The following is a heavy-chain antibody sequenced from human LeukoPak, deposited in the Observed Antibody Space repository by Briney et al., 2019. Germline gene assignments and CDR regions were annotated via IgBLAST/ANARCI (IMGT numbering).Heavy chain of an antibody. V-gene: IGHV1-69*13. CDR2: IIPIFGTA. CDR1: GYAFTEYA. D-gene: IGHD2-15*01. J-gene: IGHJ6*02. CDR3: ARGAVVVVADFDYYYGMDV. Sequence: SVKVSCTASGYAFTEYAMNWVRQAPGQGLEWMGGIIPIFGTANYAQKFQGRVTITADESTSTAYMELSSLRSEDTAVYYCARGAVVVVADFDYYYGMDVWGQGTTVTVSS.